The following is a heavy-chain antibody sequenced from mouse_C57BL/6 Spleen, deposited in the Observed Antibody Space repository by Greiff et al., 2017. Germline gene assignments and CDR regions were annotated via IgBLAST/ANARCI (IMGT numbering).Heavy chain of an antibody. J-gene: IGHJ2*01. Sequence: QVQLQQSGAELVKPGASVKISCKASGYAFSSYWMNWVKQRPGKGLEWIGQIYPGDGDTNYNGKFKGKATLTADKSSSTAYMQLSSLTSEDSAVYFCARRDWAPYFDYWGQGTTLTVSS. CDR1: GYAFSSYW. D-gene: IGHD4-1*01. CDR3: ARRDWAPYFDY. CDR2: IYPGDGDT. V-gene: IGHV1-80*01.